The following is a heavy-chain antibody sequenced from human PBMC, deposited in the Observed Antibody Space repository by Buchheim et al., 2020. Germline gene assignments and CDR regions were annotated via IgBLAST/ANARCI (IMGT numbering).Heavy chain of an antibody. CDR2: INSDVSST. CDR3: ARELRSGSYLIYGMDV. CDR1: GFTFRSYW. V-gene: IGHV3-74*03. D-gene: IGHD1-26*01. J-gene: IGHJ6*02. Sequence: EVQLVESGGGPVQPGGSLRLSCAASGFTFRSYWMHWVRQAPGKGLVWVSRINSDVSSTTYADSVKGRFTISRDNAKNTLFLQMNSLRAEDTAVYYCARELRSGSYLIYGMDVWGQGTT.